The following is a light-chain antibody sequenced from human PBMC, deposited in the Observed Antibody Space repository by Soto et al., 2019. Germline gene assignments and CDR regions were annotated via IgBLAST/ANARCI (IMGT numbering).Light chain of an antibody. CDR2: RNH. CDR3: ATWDDTLTGPSWV. J-gene: IGLJ3*02. V-gene: IGLV1-47*01. Sequence: QAVRTQSPSASGTPGQGATSFCSQRTPTSVSNSVSWYQHVPGTAPKLLISRNHQRPSGVPDRFSGSKSATSASLAISDLRSEDEADYYCATWDDTLTGPSWVFGGGTKVTVL. CDR1: TPTSVSNS.